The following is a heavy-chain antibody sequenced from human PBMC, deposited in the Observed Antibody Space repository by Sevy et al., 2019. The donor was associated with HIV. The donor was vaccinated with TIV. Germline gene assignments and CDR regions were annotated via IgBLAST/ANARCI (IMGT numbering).Heavy chain of an antibody. D-gene: IGHD1-26*01. CDR3: TTGGSGSYSVYYYYYGMDV. V-gene: IGHV3-15*01. CDR2: IKSKTDGGTT. Sequence: GGSLRLSCAASGFTFSNAWMSWVRQAPGKGLEWVGRIKSKTDGGTTDYAAPVKGRFTISRDDSKNTLYLQMNSLKTADTAVYYCTTGGSGSYSVYYYYYGMDVWGQGTTVTVSS. J-gene: IGHJ6*02. CDR1: GFTFSNAW.